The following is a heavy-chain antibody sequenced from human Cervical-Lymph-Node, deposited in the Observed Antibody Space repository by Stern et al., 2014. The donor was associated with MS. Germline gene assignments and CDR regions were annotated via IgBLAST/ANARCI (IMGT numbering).Heavy chain of an antibody. CDR2: IDWDGYK. D-gene: IGHD3-10*01. CDR1: GFSLSTTGMC. V-gene: IGHV2-70*01. CDR3: VRSQTMFRGVTFFDY. Sequence: ESGPALVKPTQTLTLTCSFSGFSLSTTGMCVSWIRQPPGQALEWLALIDWDGYKYYTTSLKTRLTISKDTSKNQVVLTMTNVDPVDTATYYCVRSQTMFRGVTFFDYWGQGTLITVSS. J-gene: IGHJ4*02.